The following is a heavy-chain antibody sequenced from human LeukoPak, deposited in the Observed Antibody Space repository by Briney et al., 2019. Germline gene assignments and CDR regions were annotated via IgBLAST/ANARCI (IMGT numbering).Heavy chain of an antibody. V-gene: IGHV4-59*08. J-gene: IGHJ2*01. CDR2: IFYSGST. Sequence: PSETLSLTCTVSGASISNYYWSWLRQPPGKGLEWIGYIFYSGSTNYNPSLKSRVTISLATSKNQFSLQLRSVTAADTAVYYCARFTTVVPAFWYFDLWGRGTLVTVSS. D-gene: IGHD4-23*01. CDR3: ARFTTVVPAFWYFDL. CDR1: GASISNYY.